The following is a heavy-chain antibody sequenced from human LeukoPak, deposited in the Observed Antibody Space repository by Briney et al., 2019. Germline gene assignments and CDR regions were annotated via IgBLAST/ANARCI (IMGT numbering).Heavy chain of an antibody. V-gene: IGHV3-66*01. CDR1: RFTVSSNY. CDR3: AREAALRYGGAFDI. CDR2: IYSGGST. J-gene: IGHJ3*02. Sequence: PGGSLTLSCPASRFTVSSNYMSWVSQVPGKVLEWVSVIYSGGSTYYADTVKGRLTISRDNSKNTLYLQMNSLRAEDTAVYYCAREAALRYGGAFDIWGQGTMVTVSS. D-gene: IGHD4-23*01.